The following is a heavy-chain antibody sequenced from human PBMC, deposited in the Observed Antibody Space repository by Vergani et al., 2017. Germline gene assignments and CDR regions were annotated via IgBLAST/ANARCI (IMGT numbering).Heavy chain of an antibody. CDR3: AKGGLERRGNDY. Sequence: QVQLVESGGGVVQPGRSLRLSCAASGFTFSSYGMHWVRQAPGKGLEWVAVISYDGSNKYYADSVKGRFTSSRDNSKNTLYLQMNSLRAEDTAVYYCAKGGLERRGNDYWGQGTLVTVSS. D-gene: IGHD1-1*01. V-gene: IGHV3-30*18. J-gene: IGHJ4*02. CDR2: ISYDGSNK. CDR1: GFTFSSYG.